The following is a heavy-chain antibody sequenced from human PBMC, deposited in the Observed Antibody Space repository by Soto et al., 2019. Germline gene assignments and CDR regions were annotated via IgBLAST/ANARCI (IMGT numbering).Heavy chain of an antibody. Sequence: GGXFSSYEISWVRQAPGQGLEWMGGIIPMFGTATHTQNFQGRLTITADESTSTAYMELSSLRSEDTAVYFCARSVGVTTLSYLGSWGQGTLVTVSS. D-gene: IGHD1-26*01. V-gene: IGHV1-69*01. CDR2: IIPMFGTA. CDR1: GGXFSSYE. CDR3: ARSVGVTTLSYLGS. J-gene: IGHJ4*02.